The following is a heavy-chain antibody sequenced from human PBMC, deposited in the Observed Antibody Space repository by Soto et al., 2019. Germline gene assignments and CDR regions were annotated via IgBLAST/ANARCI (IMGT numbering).Heavy chain of an antibody. CDR1: GGTFSSYA. Sequence: SVKVSCKASGGTFSSYAISWVRQAPGQGLEWMGGIIPIFGTANYAQKFQGRVTITADESTSTAYMELSSLRSEDTAVYYCARGVAVAGHYYYYGMDVWGQGTTVTVSS. CDR2: IIPIFGTA. CDR3: ARGVAVAGHYYYYGMDV. D-gene: IGHD6-19*01. J-gene: IGHJ6*02. V-gene: IGHV1-69*13.